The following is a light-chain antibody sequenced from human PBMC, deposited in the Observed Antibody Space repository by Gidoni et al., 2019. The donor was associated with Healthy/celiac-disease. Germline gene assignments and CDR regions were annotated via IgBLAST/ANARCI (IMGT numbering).Light chain of an antibody. CDR3: QQRSNWPQYT. CDR1: QSVSSY. CDR2: DAS. J-gene: IGKJ2*01. Sequence: EIVLKQSPATLSLSPGERATLSCRASQSVSSYLAWYQQKPGQAPRLLIYDASNRATGIPARFSGSGSGTDFTLTISSLEPKDFAVYYCQQRSNWPQYTFGQGTKLEIK. V-gene: IGKV3-11*01.